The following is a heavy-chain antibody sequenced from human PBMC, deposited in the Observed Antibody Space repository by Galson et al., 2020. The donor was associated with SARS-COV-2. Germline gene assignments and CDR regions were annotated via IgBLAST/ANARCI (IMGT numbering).Heavy chain of an antibody. CDR3: ARDWEITIFGGKVYYYGMDV. V-gene: IGHV3-21*01. CDR2: ISSSSSYI. Sequence: GGSLRLSCAASGFTFSSYSMNWVRQAPGKGLEWVSSISSSSSYIYYADSVKGRFTISRDNAKNSLYLQMNSLRAEDTAVYYCARDWEITIFGGKVYYYGMDVWGQGTTVSVSS. CDR1: GFTFSSYS. J-gene: IGHJ6*02. D-gene: IGHD3-3*01.